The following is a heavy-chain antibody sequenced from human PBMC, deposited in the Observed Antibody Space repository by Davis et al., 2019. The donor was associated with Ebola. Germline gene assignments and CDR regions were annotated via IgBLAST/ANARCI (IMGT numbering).Heavy chain of an antibody. CDR3: AREGYSGFPKYGMEV. Sequence: PSETLSLTCAVSGYSISRGYHWGWVRQAPGKGLEWIGSLSYSGTSYYTPSLKSRVTISADTSKHQFSLKLTSVTSADTAIYYCAREGYSGFPKYGMEVWGQGTTVTVSS. D-gene: IGHD5-12*01. V-gene: IGHV4-38-2*02. CDR2: LSYSGTS. J-gene: IGHJ6*02. CDR1: GYSISRGYH.